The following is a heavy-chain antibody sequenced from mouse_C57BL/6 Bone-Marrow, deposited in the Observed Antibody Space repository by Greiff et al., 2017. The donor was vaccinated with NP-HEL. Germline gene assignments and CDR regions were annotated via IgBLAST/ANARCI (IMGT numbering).Heavy chain of an antibody. Sequence: EVKLMESGGGLVQPGGSLKLSCAASGFTFSDYYMYWVRQTPETRLEWVAYISNGGGSTYYPDTVKGRFTISRDNAKNTLYLHMSPLKSEATAMYYCARPLNWDGAIDYWGQGTSVTVSS. CDR3: ARPLNWDGAIDY. CDR1: GFTFSDYY. CDR2: ISNGGGST. V-gene: IGHV5-12*01. J-gene: IGHJ4*01. D-gene: IGHD4-1*01.